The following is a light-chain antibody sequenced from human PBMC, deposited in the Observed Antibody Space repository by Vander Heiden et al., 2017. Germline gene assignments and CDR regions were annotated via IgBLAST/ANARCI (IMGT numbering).Light chain of an antibody. V-gene: IGKV4-1*01. Sequence: NLFTHSPEPPVASLGVSATIDYKSSQSVLYSPNNKNYLAWYQQKPGQPPRLLIYYASTRETGVPDRFSGSGSGTDFTLTISSLQAEDVAVYYCQQYNSTPWTFGQGTKVEIK. CDR2: YAS. CDR1: QSVLYSPNNKNY. J-gene: IGKJ1*01. CDR3: QQYNSTPWT.